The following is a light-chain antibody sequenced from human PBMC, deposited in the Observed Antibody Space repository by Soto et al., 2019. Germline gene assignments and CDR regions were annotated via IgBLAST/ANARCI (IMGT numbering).Light chain of an antibody. V-gene: IGKV3-20*01. CDR3: QHNGSSPPIT. CDR1: HNVSSSY. CDR2: GAS. J-gene: IGKJ5*01. Sequence: EIVLTQSPGTLSLSPGERATLSCRASHNVSSSYLAWYQQKPGQAPRLLIYGASSRATGIPDRFSGSGCGTDFTLTISRLEPVEFAVYYCQHNGSSPPITFGQGTRLEIK.